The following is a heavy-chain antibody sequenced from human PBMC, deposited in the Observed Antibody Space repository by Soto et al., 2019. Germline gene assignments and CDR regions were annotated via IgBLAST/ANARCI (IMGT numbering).Heavy chain of an antibody. CDR1: GFSLSNARMG. V-gene: IGHV2-26*01. CDR2: IFSNDEK. D-gene: IGHD5-12*01. CDR3: ARIDRGYDAFDAFDI. Sequence: QVTLKESGPVLVKPTETLTLTCTVSGFSLSNARMGVSWISQPPGKALEWLAHIFSNDEKSYSTSLKSSLTISKDTAKSQVVLTMTNMDPVDTATYYCARIDRGYDAFDAFDIWGQGTMVTVSS. J-gene: IGHJ3*02.